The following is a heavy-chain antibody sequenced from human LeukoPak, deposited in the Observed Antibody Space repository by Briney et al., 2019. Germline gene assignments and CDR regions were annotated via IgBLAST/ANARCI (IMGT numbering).Heavy chain of an antibody. J-gene: IGHJ4*02. D-gene: IGHD6-6*01. V-gene: IGHV1-69*05. CDR2: IIPIFGTA. Sequence: ASVKVSCKASGGTFSSYAISWVRQAPGQGLEWMGGIIPIFGTANYAQKFQGRVTITTDESTSTAYMELSSLRSGDTAVYYCAGHPQSLSSSSAYFDYWGQGTLVTVSS. CDR3: AGHPQSLSSSSAYFDY. CDR1: GGTFSSYA.